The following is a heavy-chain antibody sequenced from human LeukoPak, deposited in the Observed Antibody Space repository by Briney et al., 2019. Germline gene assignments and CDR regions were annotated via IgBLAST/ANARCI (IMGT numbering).Heavy chain of an antibody. CDR1: GGSFSVYY. CDR2: INHSVSA. J-gene: IGHJ2*01. D-gene: IGHD6-13*01. V-gene: IGHV4-34*01. CDR3: AGAAGYSSSWYSGGYWYFDL. Sequence: PSETLSLTCAVYGGSFSVYYWSWIRQPPGKGLEWIGEINHSVSANYNPSLKSRVTISVDTSKNQFSLKLSSVTAADTAVYYCAGAAGYSSSWYSGGYWYFDLWGRGTLVTVSS.